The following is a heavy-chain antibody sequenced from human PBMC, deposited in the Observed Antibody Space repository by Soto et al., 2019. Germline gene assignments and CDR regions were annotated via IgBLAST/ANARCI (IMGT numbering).Heavy chain of an antibody. Sequence: QVQLEQSGAEVKKPGASVKVSCKTSGYTFTSYTLHWVRQAPGQGLEWMGWINAGNGREKYSQRFQDRVSLSTDKSATTASMELRSLRSEDTAVYYWARGGGWVGEASFDSWGQGTQVTVSS. CDR1: GYTFTSYT. CDR3: ARGGGWVGEASFDS. J-gene: IGHJ4*02. CDR2: INAGNGRE. V-gene: IGHV1-3*01. D-gene: IGHD3-10*01.